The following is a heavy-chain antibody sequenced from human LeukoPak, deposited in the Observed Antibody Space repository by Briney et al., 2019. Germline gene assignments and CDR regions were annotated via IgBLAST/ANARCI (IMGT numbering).Heavy chain of an antibody. CDR2: IYPGDSDI. CDR1: RYSLTSYW. D-gene: IGHD3-10*01. J-gene: IGHJ6*02. V-gene: IGHV5-51*01. Sequence: GESLKIPCKGSRYSLTSYWIGWVRQMPGKGLEWMGIIYPGDSDIRYSPSFQGQVTISADKSISTAYLQWSSLKASDTAKYYCARHHYYGSGAHPYYGMDVWGQGTTVTVSS. CDR3: ARHHYYGSGAHPYYGMDV.